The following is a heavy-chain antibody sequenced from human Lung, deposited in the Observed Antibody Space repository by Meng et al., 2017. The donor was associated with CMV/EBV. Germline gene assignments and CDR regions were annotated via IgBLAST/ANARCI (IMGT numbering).Heavy chain of an antibody. Sequence: GEXLKISCAASGFTFSSHWMCWVRQAPGKGLEWVANIKADASEQYYVDSVKGRFTVSRDNAKNSMYLQMNSLRAEDTAVYYCACNSGDCWGQGALVTVSS. J-gene: IGHJ4*02. D-gene: IGHD3-10*01. V-gene: IGHV3-7*01. CDR3: ACNSGDC. CDR1: GFTFSSHW. CDR2: IKADASEQ.